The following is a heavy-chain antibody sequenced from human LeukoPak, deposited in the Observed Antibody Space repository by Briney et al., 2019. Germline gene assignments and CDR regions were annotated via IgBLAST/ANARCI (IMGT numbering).Heavy chain of an antibody. J-gene: IGHJ5*02. CDR2: IGSDGRYK. Sequence: GGSLTLSCAASGFTFSTYGMHWVRQPPGKWLEWVPAIGSDGRYKYSADSVRGRFTISRDNTKNTLDLHMNSLSTEDTAVYYCARDRAVSEKRWSLDPWGQGTLVTVSS. CDR1: GFTFSTYG. D-gene: IGHD4-23*01. CDR3: ARDRAVSEKRWSLDP. V-gene: IGHV3-33*01.